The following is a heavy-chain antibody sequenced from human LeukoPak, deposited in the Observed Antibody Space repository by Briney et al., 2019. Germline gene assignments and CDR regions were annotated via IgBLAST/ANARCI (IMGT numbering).Heavy chain of an antibody. Sequence: ASVKVSCKVSGYTLTELSMHWVRQAPGKGLEWMGGFDPEDGETIYAQKFQGRVTMTEDTSTDTAYMELSSLRSEDTAVYYCVTTHLGDDILTGFTDYWGQGTLVTVSS. V-gene: IGHV1-24*01. CDR1: GYTLTELS. CDR2: FDPEDGET. D-gene: IGHD3-9*01. CDR3: VTTHLGDDILTGFTDY. J-gene: IGHJ4*02.